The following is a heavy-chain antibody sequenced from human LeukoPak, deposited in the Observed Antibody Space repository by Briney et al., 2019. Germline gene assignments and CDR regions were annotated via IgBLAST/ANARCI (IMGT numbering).Heavy chain of an antibody. Sequence: GGSLRLSCAASGFTFSSYAMSWVRQAPGKGLEWVSAISGSGGSTYYADSVKGRFTISRDNSKNTLYLQMNSLRAEDTAVYYCAKAGDPIAARRGGFFDYWGQGTLVTVSS. D-gene: IGHD6-6*01. CDR1: GFTFSSYA. CDR3: AKAGDPIAARRGGFFDY. CDR2: ISGSGGST. V-gene: IGHV3-23*01. J-gene: IGHJ4*02.